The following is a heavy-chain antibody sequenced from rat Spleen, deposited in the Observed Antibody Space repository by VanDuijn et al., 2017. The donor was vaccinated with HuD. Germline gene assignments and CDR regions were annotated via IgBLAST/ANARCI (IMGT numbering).Heavy chain of an antibody. V-gene: IGHV2-72*01. D-gene: IGHD1-9*01. CDR3: ASLTTGIPLDYWYFDF. CDR1: GFSLTAYS. Sequence: QVRLTESGPGLVQPSQTLSLTCTVSGFSLTAYSVFWVRQPPGKSLVWMGTIWAGGGINYNSAVQSRLNISRDTSKSQVLLQMSSLQTEDTATYYCASLTTGIPLDYWYFDFWGPGTMVTVSS. J-gene: IGHJ1*01. CDR2: IWAGGGI.